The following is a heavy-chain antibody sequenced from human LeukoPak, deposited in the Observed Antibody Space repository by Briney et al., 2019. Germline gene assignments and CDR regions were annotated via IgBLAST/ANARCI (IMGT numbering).Heavy chain of an antibody. V-gene: IGHV3-7*03. Sequence: GGSLRLSCAASEFTFSSYWMSWVRQAPGKGLEWVASIKQDGSEKYYVDSVKGRVTISRDNAKNSLYLQMNSLRAEDAAVYYCAKAPVTSCRGAYCYPFDYWGQGTLVTVSS. CDR2: IKQDGSEK. D-gene: IGHD2-15*01. J-gene: IGHJ4*02. CDR1: EFTFSSYW. CDR3: AKAPVTSCRGAYCYPFDY.